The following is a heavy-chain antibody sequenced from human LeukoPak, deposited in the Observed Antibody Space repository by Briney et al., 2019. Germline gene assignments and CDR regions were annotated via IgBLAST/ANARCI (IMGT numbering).Heavy chain of an antibody. CDR2: IYHSGST. V-gene: IGHV4-31*03. Sequence: SQTLSLTCTVSGGSISSGGYYWSWIRQHPGKGLEWIGYIYHSGSTYYNPSLKSRVTISVDRSKNQFSLKLSSVTAADTAVYYCARDSPSNYMDVWGKGTTVTVSS. D-gene: IGHD2/OR15-2a*01. J-gene: IGHJ6*03. CDR3: ARDSPSNYMDV. CDR1: GGSISSGGYY.